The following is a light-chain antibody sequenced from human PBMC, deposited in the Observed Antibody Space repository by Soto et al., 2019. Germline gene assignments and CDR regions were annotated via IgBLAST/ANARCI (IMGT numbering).Light chain of an antibody. J-gene: IGLJ1*01. V-gene: IGLV2-14*01. Sequence: QSALTQSTSVSGSPGQSITISCTGSSSDIGLYNSVAWYQQRPGRVPKLILYDVSSRPSGVSRRFSGSKSDNTASLTISGLQSEDEADYYCSSYSAGTTKDVFGTGTKVTVL. CDR2: DVS. CDR3: SSYSAGTTKDV. CDR1: SSDIGLYNS.